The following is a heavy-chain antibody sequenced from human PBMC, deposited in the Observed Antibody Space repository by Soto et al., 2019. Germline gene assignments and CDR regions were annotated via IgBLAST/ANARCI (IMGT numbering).Heavy chain of an antibody. J-gene: IGHJ4*02. V-gene: IGHV4-39*01. D-gene: IGHD2-8*01. CDR3: ASHRTFWPFDY. CDR1: GGSISSRGSMSGRSFY. CDR2: ISYSDGS. Sequence: QLQLQESGPGLVKPSETLSLTCTVSGGSISSRGSMSGRSFYWGWMRQPPGKGLECIASISYSDGSFYNSSLKSRLTISVDTPKNQFPLSLRSVTAADTAVYYCASHRTFWPFDYWGQGTVVTVSS.